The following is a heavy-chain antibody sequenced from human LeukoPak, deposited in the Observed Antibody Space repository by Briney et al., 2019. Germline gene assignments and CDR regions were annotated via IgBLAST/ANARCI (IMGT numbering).Heavy chain of an antibody. J-gene: IGHJ5*02. CDR1: GFTLSSYA. V-gene: IGHV3-23*01. CDR3: AKNGPPDYGRNWFDP. CDR2: ISGSGIST. Sequence: HPGGSLRLSCAASGFTLSSYAMSWVRQAPGKGLEWVSAISGSGISTYYADSVKGRFTISRDNSKNTLYLQMNSLRAEDTAVYYCAKNGPPDYGRNWFDPWGQGTLVTVSS. D-gene: IGHD4-17*01.